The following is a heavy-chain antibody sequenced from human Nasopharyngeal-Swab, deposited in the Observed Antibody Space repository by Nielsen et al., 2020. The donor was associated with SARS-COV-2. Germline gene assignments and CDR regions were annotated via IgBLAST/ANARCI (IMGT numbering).Heavy chain of an antibody. D-gene: IGHD6-6*01. J-gene: IGHJ4*02. V-gene: IGHV3-48*02. CDR2: ISSSSSTI. Sequence: GESLKISCAASRFTFSNYWMSWVRQAPGKGLEWVSYISSSSSTIYYADSVKGRFTISRDNAKNSLYLQMNSLRDEDTAVYYCARAGAARPTATDYWGQGTLVTVSS. CDR1: RFTFSNYW. CDR3: ARAGAARPTATDY.